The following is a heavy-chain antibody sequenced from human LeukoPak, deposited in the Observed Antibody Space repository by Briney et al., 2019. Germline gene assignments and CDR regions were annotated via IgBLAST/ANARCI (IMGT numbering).Heavy chain of an antibody. D-gene: IGHD3-10*01. V-gene: IGHV1-24*01. CDR2: FDPEDGET. CDR1: GYTLTELS. Sequence: ASVKVSCKVSGYTLTELSMHWVRQAPGKGLEWMGGFDPEDGETIYAQKFQGRVTMTEDTSTDTAYMELSSLRSEDTAVYYCATSLITMVRGVSDYWGQGTLVTVSS. CDR3: ATSLITMVRGVSDY. J-gene: IGHJ4*02.